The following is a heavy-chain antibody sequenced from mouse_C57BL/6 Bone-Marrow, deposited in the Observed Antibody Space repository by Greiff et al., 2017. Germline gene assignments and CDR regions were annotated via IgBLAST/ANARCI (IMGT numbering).Heavy chain of an antibody. V-gene: IGHV1-64*01. CDR3: ARTGIYYCNFWFAY. CDR2: IHPNSGST. D-gene: IGHD2-1*01. J-gene: IGHJ3*01. CDR1: GYTFTSYW. Sequence: QVQLQQPGAELVKPGASVKLSCKASGYTFTSYWMHWVKQRPGQGLEWIGMIHPNSGSTNYNEKFKSKATLTVDKSSSTAYMQLSSLTSEDSAVYYCARTGIYYCNFWFAYWGQGTLVTVSA.